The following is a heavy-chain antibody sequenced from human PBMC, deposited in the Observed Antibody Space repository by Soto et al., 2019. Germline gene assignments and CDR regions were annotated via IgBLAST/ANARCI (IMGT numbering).Heavy chain of an antibody. J-gene: IGHJ6*02. Sequence: SETLSLTCAVYGGSFSGYYWSWIRQPPGKGLEWIGEINHSGSTNYNPSLKSRVTISVDTSKNQFSQKLSSVTAADTAVYYCAREEVVGSSWYTLNYYYYYGMDVWGQGTTVTVSS. V-gene: IGHV4-34*01. D-gene: IGHD6-13*01. CDR2: INHSGST. CDR3: AREEVVGSSWYTLNYYYYYGMDV. CDR1: GGSFSGYY.